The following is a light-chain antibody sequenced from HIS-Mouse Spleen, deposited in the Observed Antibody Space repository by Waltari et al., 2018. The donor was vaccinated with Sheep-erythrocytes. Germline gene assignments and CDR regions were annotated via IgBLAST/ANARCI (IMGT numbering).Light chain of an antibody. Sequence: QSALTQPRSVSGSPGQSVTISCTGTSSDVGGYNYVSWYQQHPGKAPKLMIYDVSNWPSGVPDRFSGSKSGNTASLTISGLQAEDEADYYCCSYAGSYNHVFATGTKVTVL. CDR1: SSDVGGYNY. J-gene: IGLJ1*01. CDR3: CSYAGSYNHV. CDR2: DVS. V-gene: IGLV2-11*01.